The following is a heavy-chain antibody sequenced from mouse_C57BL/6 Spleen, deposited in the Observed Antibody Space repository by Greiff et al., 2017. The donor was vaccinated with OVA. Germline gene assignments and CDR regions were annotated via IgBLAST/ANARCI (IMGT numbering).Heavy chain of an antibody. J-gene: IGHJ4*01. V-gene: IGHV5-16*01. CDR2: INYDGSST. CDR1: GFTFSDYY. Sequence: DVQLVASEGGLVQPGSSMKLSCTASGFTFSDYYMAWVRQVPEKGLEWVANINYDGSSTYYLDFLKSRFIISRDNAKNILYLQMSSLKSEDTATYYCARNWEGAMDYWGQGTSVTVSS. CDR3: ARNWEGAMDY. D-gene: IGHD4-1*01.